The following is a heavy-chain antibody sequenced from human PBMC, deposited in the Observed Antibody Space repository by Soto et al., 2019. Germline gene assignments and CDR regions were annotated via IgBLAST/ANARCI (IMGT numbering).Heavy chain of an antibody. D-gene: IGHD4-17*01. Sequence: QVQVMQSGAEVKKPGDSVKVSCKTSGYIFSDYGINWVRQDPGQGLEWMGWISGYSGNANLAQKLQGRVTMTTDKSTRTAYLELRRLGSDDTAVYYCTKRTSGTTWGESDYWGQGTLVTVSS. CDR1: GYIFSDYG. CDR2: ISGYSGNA. V-gene: IGHV1-18*04. J-gene: IGHJ4*02. CDR3: TKRTSGTTWGESDY.